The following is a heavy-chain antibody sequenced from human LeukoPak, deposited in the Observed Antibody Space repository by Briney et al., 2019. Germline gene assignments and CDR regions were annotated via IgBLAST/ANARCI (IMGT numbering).Heavy chain of an antibody. V-gene: IGHV1-18*01. Sequence: ASVKVSCKASGYTFTSYGISWVRQAPGQGLEWMGWISAYNGNTNYAQKLQGRVTMTTDTSTSTAYMELRSLRSDDTAVYCCASGYGVEYYYYGMDVWGQGTTVTVSS. CDR3: ASGYGVEYYYYGMDV. J-gene: IGHJ6*02. D-gene: IGHD3-3*01. CDR2: ISAYNGNT. CDR1: GYTFTSYG.